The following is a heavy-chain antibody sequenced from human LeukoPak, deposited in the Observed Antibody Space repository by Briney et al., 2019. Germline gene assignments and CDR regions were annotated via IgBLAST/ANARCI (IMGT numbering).Heavy chain of an antibody. CDR2: ISSSSSYI. Sequence: GGSLRLSCAASGFTFSSYSMNWVRQAPGKGLEWVSSISSSSSYIYYADSVKGRFTISRDNAKNSLYLQMNSLRAEDTAVYYCARDLSSSSSPPFDYWGQGTLVTVSS. CDR3: ARDLSSSSSPPFDY. V-gene: IGHV3-21*01. CDR1: GFTFSSYS. J-gene: IGHJ4*02. D-gene: IGHD6-6*01.